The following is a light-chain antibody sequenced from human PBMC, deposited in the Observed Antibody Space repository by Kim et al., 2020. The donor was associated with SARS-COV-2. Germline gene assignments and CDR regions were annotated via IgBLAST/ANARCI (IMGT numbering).Light chain of an antibody. CDR2: GAS. V-gene: IGKV1-27*01. J-gene: IGKJ1*01. CDR1: QCISHT. Sequence: SVGDRVTIPCRADQCISHTLACYRQNSGKVPMLLIYGASTLQSGVPSRFSGSGSGTDFTLTISSLQPEDAATYYCQKYDSAPWTFGQGTKVDIK. CDR3: QKYDSAPWT.